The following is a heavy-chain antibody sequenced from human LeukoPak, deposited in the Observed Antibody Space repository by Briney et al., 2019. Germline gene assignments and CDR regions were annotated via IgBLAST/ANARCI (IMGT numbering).Heavy chain of an antibody. CDR3: AKIMNLGAYGGDPIDY. V-gene: IGHV3-23*01. Sequence: GGSLRLSCAASAFTFSNYAMSWVRQAPGKGLEWVSFISDSATSTYYADSVKGRFTISRDNSKYTLYLQMNSLRAEDTAVYYCAKIMNLGAYGGDPIDYWGQGALVTVSS. CDR2: ISDSATST. J-gene: IGHJ4*02. D-gene: IGHD3/OR15-3a*01. CDR1: AFTFSNYA.